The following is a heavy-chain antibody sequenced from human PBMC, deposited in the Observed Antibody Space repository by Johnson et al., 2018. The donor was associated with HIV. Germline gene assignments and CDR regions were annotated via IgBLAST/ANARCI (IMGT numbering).Heavy chain of an antibody. J-gene: IGHJ3*02. V-gene: IGHV3-66*01. CDR2: IYTGGNT. CDR3: SREPGSSSRLGACDI. CDR1: GFTVTSHY. D-gene: IGHD6-13*01. Sequence: VQLVESGGGLDQPGGSLGLSCAASGFTVTSHYMSWVRQAPGMGLEWVSVIYTGGNTYYANSVKDRFTISRDISKNTLYLEMNSLRAEDTAVYYCSREPGSSSRLGACDIWGQGTMVTVSS.